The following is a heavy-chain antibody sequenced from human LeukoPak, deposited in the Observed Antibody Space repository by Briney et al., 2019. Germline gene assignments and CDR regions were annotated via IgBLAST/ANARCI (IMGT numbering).Heavy chain of an antibody. V-gene: IGHV5-51*01. Sequence: GESLKISCRGSGYSFTTNWIGWVRQMPGKGLEWVGIIYPVDSDARYSPSFRGHVTISADKSISTAYLQWSSLKASHTALYFCATRRDAYPIDYWGQGTLITVSS. CDR3: ATRRDAYPIDY. CDR2: IYPVDSDA. J-gene: IGHJ4*02. D-gene: IGHD5-24*01. CDR1: GYSFTTNW.